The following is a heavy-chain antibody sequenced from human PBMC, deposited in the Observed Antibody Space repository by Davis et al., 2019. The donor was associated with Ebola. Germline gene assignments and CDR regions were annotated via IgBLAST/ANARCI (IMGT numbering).Heavy chain of an antibody. CDR3: ARAADSGSYADY. D-gene: IGHD1-26*01. CDR2: ISYDGSNK. CDR1: GFTFSSYA. Sequence: GGSLRLSCAASGFTFSSYAMHWVRQAPGKGLEWVAVISYDGSNKYYADSVKGRFTISRDNSKNTLYLQMNSLRAEDTAVYYCARAADSGSYADYWGQGTLVTVSS. V-gene: IGHV3-30-3*01. J-gene: IGHJ4*02.